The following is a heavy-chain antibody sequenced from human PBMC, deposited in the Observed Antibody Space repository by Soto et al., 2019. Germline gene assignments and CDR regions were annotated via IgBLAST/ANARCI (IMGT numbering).Heavy chain of an antibody. D-gene: IGHD4-17*01. CDR2: INHSGST. J-gene: IGHJ4*02. CDR3: ARASDGDFDY. CDR1: GGSFSGYY. V-gene: IGHV4-34*01. Sequence: SETLSLTCAVYGGSFSGYYWSWIRQPPGKGLEWIGEINHSGSTNYNPSLKSRVTISVDTSKNQFSLKLSSVTAADTAVYYCARASDGDFDYWGQGTLVTVSS.